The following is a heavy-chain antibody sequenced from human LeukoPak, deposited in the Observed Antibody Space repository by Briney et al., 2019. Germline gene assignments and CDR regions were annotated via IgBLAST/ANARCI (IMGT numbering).Heavy chain of an antibody. CDR3: ARDSELVNAFDI. Sequence: GGSLRLSCAASGFTSSSYSMNWVRQAPGKGLEWVSSISSSSSYIYYADSVKGRFTISRDNAKNSLYLQMNSLRAEDTAVYYCARDSELVNAFDIWGQGTMATVSS. J-gene: IGHJ3*02. CDR2: ISSSSSYI. D-gene: IGHD6-13*01. CDR1: GFTSSSYS. V-gene: IGHV3-21*01.